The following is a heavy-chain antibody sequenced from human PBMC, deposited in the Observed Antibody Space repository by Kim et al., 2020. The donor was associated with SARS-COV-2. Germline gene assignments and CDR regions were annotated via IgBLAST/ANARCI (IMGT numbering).Heavy chain of an antibody. CDR2: IIPILGIA. V-gene: IGHV1-69*04. CDR1: GGTFSSYT. D-gene: IGHD3-16*01. CDR3: ARDLGDDYPSFDY. Sequence: SVKVSCKASGGTFSSYTISWVRQAPGQGLEWMGRIIPILGIANYAQKFQGRVTITADKSTSTAYMELSSLRSEDTAVYYCARDLGDDYPSFDYWGQGTLVTVSS. J-gene: IGHJ4*02.